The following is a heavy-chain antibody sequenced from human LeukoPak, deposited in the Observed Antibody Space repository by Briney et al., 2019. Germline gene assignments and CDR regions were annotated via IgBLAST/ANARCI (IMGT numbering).Heavy chain of an antibody. V-gene: IGHV1-2*02. CDR3: ATYYYDSSVSFDY. Sequence: GASVKVSCKASGYTFTRYYMHWVRQAPGQGLEWIGWINPNSGGTNYAQKFQGTVTMTRRTSNNPPYTELSRPRSDDTAVYYCATYYYDSSVSFDYWGQGTLVTVSS. CDR2: INPNSGGT. J-gene: IGHJ4*02. CDR1: GYTFTRYY. D-gene: IGHD3-22*01.